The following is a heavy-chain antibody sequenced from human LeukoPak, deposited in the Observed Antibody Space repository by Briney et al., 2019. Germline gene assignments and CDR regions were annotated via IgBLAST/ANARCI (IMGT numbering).Heavy chain of an antibody. CDR1: GYRFTSSW. CDR3: ASQKGAYFDY. Sequence: GESLKISCKASGYRFTSSWIAWVRQRPGKGLEWMGIIYPGDSDTRYSPSFQGQVIISADKSISTAYLQWSSLKASDTAMYYCASQKGAYFDYWGQGNLVTVSS. J-gene: IGHJ4*02. V-gene: IGHV5-51*01. CDR2: IYPGDSDT. D-gene: IGHD3-16*01.